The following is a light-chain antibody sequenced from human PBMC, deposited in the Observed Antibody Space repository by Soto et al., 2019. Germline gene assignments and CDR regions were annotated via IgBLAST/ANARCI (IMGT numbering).Light chain of an antibody. CDR2: AAS. J-gene: IGKJ1*01. CDR1: QGISNY. V-gene: IGKV1-27*01. CDR3: QRYNSSTRT. Sequence: DSPRTESPSSLSASVGDRVTITCRASQGISNYLGWYQQKPGKVPKLLIYAASTLQSGVPSRFSGSGSGTDFTLTISSLQPEDVETYYCQRYNSSTRTFGQGTKVEIK.